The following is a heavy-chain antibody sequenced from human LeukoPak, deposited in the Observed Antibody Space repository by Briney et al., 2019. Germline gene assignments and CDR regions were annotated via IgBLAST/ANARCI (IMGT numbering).Heavy chain of an antibody. Sequence: GGSLRLSCEASGFTFRTYEMNWVRQAPGKGLEWVSYISRSGSTTQYGDTVKGRFTISRDNARNSLYLQMNSLRAEDTAVYYCARGTTLSNFDNWGQGALVIVSS. V-gene: IGHV3-48*03. CDR2: ISRSGSTT. CDR1: GFTFRTYE. D-gene: IGHD4-17*01. J-gene: IGHJ4*02. CDR3: ARGTTLSNFDN.